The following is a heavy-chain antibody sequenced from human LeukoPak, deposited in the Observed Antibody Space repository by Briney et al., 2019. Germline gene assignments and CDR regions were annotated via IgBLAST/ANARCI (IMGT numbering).Heavy chain of an antibody. Sequence: GGSLRLFCAASGFTFSNAWMSWVRQAPGKGREWVGRIKSKTDGGITEYAAPVKGRFTISRDDSKNTLYLQMNSLKTEDTAVYYCTTDDWNPLGAHGMDVWGQGTTVTVSS. J-gene: IGHJ6*02. V-gene: IGHV3-15*01. CDR1: GFTFSNAW. D-gene: IGHD1-1*01. CDR3: TTDDWNPLGAHGMDV. CDR2: IKSKTDGGIT.